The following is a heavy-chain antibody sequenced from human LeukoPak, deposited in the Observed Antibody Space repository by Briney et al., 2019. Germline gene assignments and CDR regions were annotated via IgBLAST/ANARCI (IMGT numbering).Heavy chain of an antibody. D-gene: IGHD3-3*01. J-gene: IGHJ6*04. CDR3: ARDLLRFLEWLYSMDV. V-gene: IGHV3-21*01. CDR2: ISSSSSYI. Sequence: GGSLRLSCAASGFTFSSYSMNWVRQAPGKGLEWVSSISSSSSYIYYADSVKGRFTISRDNAKNSLYLQMNSLRAEDTAVYYCARDLLRFLEWLYSMDVWGKGTTVTVSS. CDR1: GFTFSSYS.